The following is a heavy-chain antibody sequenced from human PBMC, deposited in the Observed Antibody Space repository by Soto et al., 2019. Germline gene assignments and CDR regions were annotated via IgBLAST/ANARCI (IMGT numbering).Heavy chain of an antibody. CDR1: RFTFSNYV. V-gene: IGHV3-23*01. D-gene: IGHD5-18*01. CDR3: AKRVTDSDAFDI. CDR2: ISDSSGST. J-gene: IGHJ3*02. Sequence: GGSLRLSCAASRFTFSNYVMSWDRQAPGKGLEWVSTISDSSGSTFYADSVKGRFTISRDNSKNTLYLQMNSLRAEDTAVYYCAKRVTDSDAFDIWGQGTMVTVSS.